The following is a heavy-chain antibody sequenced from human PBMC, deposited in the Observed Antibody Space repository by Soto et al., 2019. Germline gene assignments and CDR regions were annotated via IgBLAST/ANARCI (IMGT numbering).Heavy chain of an antibody. D-gene: IGHD1-20*01. V-gene: IGHV3-23*01. CDR1: GFTFSNFA. J-gene: IGHJ4*02. CDR2: ISGSGDDT. CDR3: ANPIPITLTTFGF. Sequence: PGGSLRLSCVASGFTFSNFAMAWVRQAPGEGLEWVSAISGSGDDTFYADSMKGRFTISRDNSKDTLYLQINSLRAEDTAVYYCANPIPITLTTFGFWGQGTLVTVPS.